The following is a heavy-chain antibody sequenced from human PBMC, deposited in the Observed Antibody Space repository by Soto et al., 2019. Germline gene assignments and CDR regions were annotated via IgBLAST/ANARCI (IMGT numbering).Heavy chain of an antibody. CDR2: IIPIFGTA. J-gene: IGHJ2*01. D-gene: IGHD4-17*01. Sequence: QVQLVQSGAEVKKPGSSVKVSCKASGGTFSSYAISWVRQAPGQGLEWMGGIIPIFGTANYAQKFQGRVTITEDESKSTAYMELSSLRSEDTAVYYCARERDGDYARRGYFDLWGRGTLVTVSS. CDR1: GGTFSSYA. CDR3: ARERDGDYARRGYFDL. V-gene: IGHV1-69*01.